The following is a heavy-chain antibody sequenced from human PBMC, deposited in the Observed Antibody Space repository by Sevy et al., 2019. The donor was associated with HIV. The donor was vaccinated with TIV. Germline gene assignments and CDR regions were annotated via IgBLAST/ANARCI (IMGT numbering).Heavy chain of an antibody. Sequence: GGSLRLSCAASGFTVSRYAMHWVRQAPGKGLEWVAVISYDGSNKYYADSVKGRFTISRDNSKNTLYLQMNSLRAEDTAVYYCAREGMTTVTTRTSPLDYWGQGTLVTVSS. CDR3: AREGMTTVTTRTSPLDY. D-gene: IGHD4-17*01. J-gene: IGHJ4*02. CDR1: GFTVSRYA. CDR2: ISYDGSNK. V-gene: IGHV3-30-3*01.